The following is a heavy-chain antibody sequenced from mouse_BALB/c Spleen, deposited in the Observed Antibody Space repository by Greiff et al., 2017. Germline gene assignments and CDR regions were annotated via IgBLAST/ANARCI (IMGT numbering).Heavy chain of an antibody. V-gene: IGHV5-17*02. CDR1: GFTFSSFG. CDR3: ARSYGLYGYFDV. Sequence: EVQLQESGGGLVQPGGSRKLSCAASGFTFSSFGMHWVRQAPEKGLEWVAYISSGSSTIYYADTVKGRFTISRDNPKNTLFLQMTSLKSEDTAMYYCARSYGLYGYFDVWGAGTTVTVSS. D-gene: IGHD1-2*01. J-gene: IGHJ1*01. CDR2: ISSGSSTI.